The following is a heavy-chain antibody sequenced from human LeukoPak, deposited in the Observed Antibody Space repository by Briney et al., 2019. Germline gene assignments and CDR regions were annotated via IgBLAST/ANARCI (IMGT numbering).Heavy chain of an antibody. J-gene: IGHJ5*02. V-gene: IGHV1-69*05. CDR2: IIPIFGTA. Sequence: SVKVSCKASGGTFSSYAISWVRQAPGQGLEWMGGIIPIFGTANYAQKFQGRVTITTDESTSTAYMELSSLRSKDTAVYYCARSQQAQYCSSTSCYTAVVTRSSWFDPWGQGTLVTVSS. D-gene: IGHD2-2*02. CDR1: GGTFSSYA. CDR3: ARSQQAQYCSSTSCYTAVVTRSSWFDP.